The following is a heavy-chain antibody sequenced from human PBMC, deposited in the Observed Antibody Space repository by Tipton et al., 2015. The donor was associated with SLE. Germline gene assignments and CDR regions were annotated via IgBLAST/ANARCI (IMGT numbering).Heavy chain of an antibody. Sequence: TLSLTCSVSGGSISTTDHYWGWIRQPPGKGLEWIGSVFYSGNTYYNESLQSRVIISVDTSKNQFSLRLSSVTAADTAVYYCARDYYGSGFDAFDIWGQGTMVTVSS. CDR1: GGSISTTDHY. D-gene: IGHD3-10*01. CDR3: ARDYYGSGFDAFDI. J-gene: IGHJ3*02. CDR2: VFYSGNT. V-gene: IGHV4-39*07.